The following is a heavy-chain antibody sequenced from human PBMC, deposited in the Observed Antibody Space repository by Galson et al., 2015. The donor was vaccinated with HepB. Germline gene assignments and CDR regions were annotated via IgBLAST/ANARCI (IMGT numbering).Heavy chain of an antibody. D-gene: IGHD3-10*01. CDR2: ITYGRSNK. CDR3: ARERAFGTIFVLDY. CDR1: GFPFSSYT. V-gene: IGHV3-30*03. J-gene: IGHJ4*02. Sequence: SLRLSCAASGFPFSSYTLNWVRQAPGKGLEWVSYITYGRSNKYYADSVKGRFTISRDNSKNTLYLQMNSLRAEDTAVYYCARERAFGTIFVLDYWGQGTLVTAAS.